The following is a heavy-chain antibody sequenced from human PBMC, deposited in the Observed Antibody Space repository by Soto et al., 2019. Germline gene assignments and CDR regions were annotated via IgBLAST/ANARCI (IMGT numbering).Heavy chain of an antibody. Sequence: SETLSLTCTLSGVSITSGDYYWTWVRPHPGKGLEWIGYIYYNGNTYFSPPLKSRLTISISTCKNRFSRKLSSGTVADTAMYYGARARLRAINAFNFLGQGTMVTSSS. D-gene: IGHD4-17*01. CDR2: IYYNGNT. J-gene: IGHJ3*01. V-gene: IGHV4-31*03. CDR3: ARARLRAINAFNF. CDR1: GVSITSGDYY.